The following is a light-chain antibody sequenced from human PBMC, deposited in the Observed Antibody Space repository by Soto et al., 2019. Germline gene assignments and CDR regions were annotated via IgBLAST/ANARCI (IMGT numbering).Light chain of an antibody. CDR1: QTISSD. Sequence: EIVLTQSPATLSLSPGEGATLSCRASQTISSDLAWYQQKPGQAPRLLIYGASNRATGIPARFSGSGSGTDFTLAISGLEPEDFAVYYCQQRSNWPYTFGQGTKLEIK. CDR2: GAS. CDR3: QQRSNWPYT. J-gene: IGKJ2*01. V-gene: IGKV3-11*01.